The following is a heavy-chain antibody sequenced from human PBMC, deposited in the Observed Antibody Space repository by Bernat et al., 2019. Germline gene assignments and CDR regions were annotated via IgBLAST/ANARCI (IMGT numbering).Heavy chain of an antibody. D-gene: IGHD1-1*01. CDR3: ARNWKDDTYSYYGMDV. V-gene: IGHV1-18*01. CDR2: ITTYNGNT. J-gene: IGHJ6*02. CDR1: GYSFTSYG. Sequence: QVQLVQSGTEVKKPGASVKVSCKASGYSFTSYGISWVRQAPGQGLEWMGWITTYNGNTNYAQKVQGRVTMTTDTSTSTAYMEMRSLRSDDTAVYYCARNWKDDTYSYYGMDVWGQGTTVTVSS.